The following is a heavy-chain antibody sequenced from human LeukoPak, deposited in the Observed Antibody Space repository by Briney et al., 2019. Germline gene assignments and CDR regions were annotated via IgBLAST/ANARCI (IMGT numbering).Heavy chain of an antibody. D-gene: IGHD1-26*01. CDR1: GGSISSSTYY. Sequence: PSETLSLTCTVSGGSISSSTYYWAWIRQPPGKGLEWIGCIYYTGSTYYNPSLKSQITISVDTSKNQFSLRLKSVTAADTAVYYCARQSGSSGYWGPGTLLTVSS. CDR2: IYYTGST. J-gene: IGHJ4*02. V-gene: IGHV4-39*01. CDR3: ARQSGSSGY.